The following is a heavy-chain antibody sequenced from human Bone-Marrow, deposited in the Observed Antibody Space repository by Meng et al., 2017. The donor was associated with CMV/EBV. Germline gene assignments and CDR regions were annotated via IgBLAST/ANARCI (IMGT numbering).Heavy chain of an antibody. CDR2: ISAYNGNT. Sequence: ASVKVSCKASGYTFSSYGISWVRQDPGQGLEWRGWISAYNGNTNYAQKLQGRVTMTTDTSTNTTYMELRSLRSDNTDVYYFARGLLEMATMKVYYYYYGMDVWGQGTTVTVSS. CDR3: ARGLLEMATMKVYYYYYGMDV. J-gene: IGHJ6*02. V-gene: IGHV1-18*01. D-gene: IGHD5-24*01. CDR1: GYTFSSYG.